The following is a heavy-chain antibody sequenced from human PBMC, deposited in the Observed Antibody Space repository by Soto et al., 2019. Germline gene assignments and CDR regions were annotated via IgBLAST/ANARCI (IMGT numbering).Heavy chain of an antibody. D-gene: IGHD2-2*01. J-gene: IGHJ6*03. V-gene: IGHV1-18*01. CDR3: AREGYCSSSMCYGGYYYMDV. CDR2: LSAYNGHA. CDR1: GYTLTNYG. Sequence: QVQLVQSGGEVKNPGASVKVSCQAFGYTLTNYGISWVRQAPGQGLEWMGWLSAYNGHANYAQKFQGRVRLTTDRTTNTSYMEMRSLGSDDTAEYYCAREGYCSSSMCYGGYYYMDVWGKGTTVTVS.